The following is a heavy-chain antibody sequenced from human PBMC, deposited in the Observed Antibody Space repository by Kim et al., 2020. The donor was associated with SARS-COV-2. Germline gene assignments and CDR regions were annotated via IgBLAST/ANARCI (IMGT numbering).Heavy chain of an antibody. CDR3: ARIGYYYDSSGYRTYDYYYMDV. CDR1: GFTFSSYD. Sequence: GGSLRLSCAASGFTFSSYDMHWVRQATGKGLEWVSTIGTAGDTYYPGSVKGRFTISRENAKNSLYLQMNSLRAGDTAVYYCARIGYYYDSSGYRTYDYYYMDVWGKGTTVTVSS. CDR2: IGTAGDT. V-gene: IGHV3-13*01. D-gene: IGHD3-22*01. J-gene: IGHJ6*03.